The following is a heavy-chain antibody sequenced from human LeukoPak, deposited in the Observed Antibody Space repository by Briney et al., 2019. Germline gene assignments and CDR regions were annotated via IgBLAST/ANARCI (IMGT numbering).Heavy chain of an antibody. V-gene: IGHV4-30-2*01. CDR2: IYHSGST. CDR1: GGSISSGGYY. CDR3: ARGEKYQLLLYYMDV. Sequence: SQTLSLTCTVSGGSISSGGYYWSWIRQPPGKGLEWIGYIYHSGSTYYNPSLKSRVTISVDTSKNQFSLQLNSVTAADTAVYYCARGEKYQLLLYYMDVWGKGTTVTVSS. D-gene: IGHD2-2*01. J-gene: IGHJ6*03.